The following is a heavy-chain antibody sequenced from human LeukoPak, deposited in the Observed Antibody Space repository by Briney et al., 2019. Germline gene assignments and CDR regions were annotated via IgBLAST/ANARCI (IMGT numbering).Heavy chain of an antibody. Sequence: GGSLRLSCAASGFTFSSYAMSWVRQAPGKGLEWVSAISGSGGSTYYADSVKGRFTISRDNAKNSLYLQMNSLRAEDTAVYYCARDVAYCGGDCYSDYWGQGTLVTVSS. CDR2: ISGSGGST. CDR3: ARDVAYCGGDCYSDY. CDR1: GFTFSSYA. V-gene: IGHV3-23*01. D-gene: IGHD2-21*02. J-gene: IGHJ4*02.